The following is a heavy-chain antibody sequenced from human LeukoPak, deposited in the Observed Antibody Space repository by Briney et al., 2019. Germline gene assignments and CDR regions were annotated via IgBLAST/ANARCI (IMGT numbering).Heavy chain of an antibody. D-gene: IGHD3-22*01. J-gene: IGHJ4*02. CDR1: GYTFTGYY. V-gene: IGHV1-2*02. CDR3: ARGKNYYDSSGYDY. CDR2: INPSSGGT. Sequence: GASVKVSCKASGYTFTGYYMHWVRQAPGQGLEWMGWINPSSGGTNYAQKFQGRVTMTRDTSISTAYMELSRLRSDDTAVYYCARGKNYYDSSGYDYWGQGTLVTVSS.